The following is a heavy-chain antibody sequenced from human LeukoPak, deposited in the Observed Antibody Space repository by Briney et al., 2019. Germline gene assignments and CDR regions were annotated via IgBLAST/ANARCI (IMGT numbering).Heavy chain of an antibody. CDR2: IYYSGST. D-gene: IGHD2-2*01. CDR1: GGSISSSSYY. CDR3: ARGVGYCRSTSCYGGLLDY. V-gene: IGHV4-39*07. J-gene: IGHJ4*02. Sequence: PSETLSLTCTVSGGSISSSSYYWGWIRQPPGKGLEWIGSIYYSGSTYYNPSLKSRVTISVDTSKNQFSLKLSSVTAADMAVYYCARGVGYCRSTSCYGGLLDYWGQGTLVTVSS.